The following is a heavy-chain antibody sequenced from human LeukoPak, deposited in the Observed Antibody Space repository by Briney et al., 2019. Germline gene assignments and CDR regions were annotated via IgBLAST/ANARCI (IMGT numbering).Heavy chain of an antibody. V-gene: IGHV4-39*01. Sequence: SETLSLTCTVSGGSLSSSSYYWGWIRQPPGKGLELIGSIYYSGSTYYNPSLKSRVTISVDTSKNQFSLKLSSVTAADTAVYYCASEVGANFDYWGQGTLVTVSS. D-gene: IGHD1-26*01. J-gene: IGHJ4*02. CDR2: IYYSGST. CDR3: ASEVGANFDY. CDR1: GGSLSSSSYY.